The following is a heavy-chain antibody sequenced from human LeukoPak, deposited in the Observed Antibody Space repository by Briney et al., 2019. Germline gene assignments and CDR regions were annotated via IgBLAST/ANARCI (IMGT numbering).Heavy chain of an antibody. CDR2: IYTSGST. CDR1: GGTISSYY. D-gene: IGHD5-24*01. CDR3: ARSSRDGFNYWFDP. Sequence: SETLSLTCTGSGGTISSYYWSWIRQPAGKGLEWIGRIYTSGSTHYNPSLKSRVTMSVDTSPNQFSLKLTSVTAADTAVYYCARSSRDGFNYWFDPWGQGTLVTVSS. J-gene: IGHJ5*02. V-gene: IGHV4-4*07.